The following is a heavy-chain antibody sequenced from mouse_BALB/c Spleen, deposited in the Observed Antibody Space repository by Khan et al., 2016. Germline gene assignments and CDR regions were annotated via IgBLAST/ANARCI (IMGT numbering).Heavy chain of an antibody. CDR1: GFNIKDTY. Sequence: EVQLQESGAELVKPGASVKLSCTASGFNIKDTYMHWVKQRPEQGLEWIGRIDPANGNTKYDPKFQGKATITADTSSNTAYLQLSSLTSEDPADYYCDRSPYDYDVGFAYWGQGTLVTVSA. CDR3: DRSPYDYDVGFAY. V-gene: IGHV14-3*02. CDR2: IDPANGNT. D-gene: IGHD2-4*01. J-gene: IGHJ3*01.